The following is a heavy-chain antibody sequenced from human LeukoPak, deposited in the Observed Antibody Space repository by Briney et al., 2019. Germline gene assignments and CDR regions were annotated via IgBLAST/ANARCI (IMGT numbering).Heavy chain of an antibody. CDR1: GFTFSSYW. J-gene: IGHJ5*02. CDR3: ARDSSGWYHWFDP. V-gene: IGHV3-74*01. Sequence: GGSLRLSCAASGFTFSSYWMHWVRHAPGKGLVWVSRINSDGSSTSYADSVKGRFTISRDNAKNTLYLQMNSLRAEDTADYYCARDSSGWYHWFDPWGQGTLVTVSS. CDR2: INSDGSST. D-gene: IGHD6-19*01.